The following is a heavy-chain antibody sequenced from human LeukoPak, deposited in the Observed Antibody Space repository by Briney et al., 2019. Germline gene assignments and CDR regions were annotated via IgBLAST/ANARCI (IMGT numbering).Heavy chain of an antibody. CDR1: GFTVSSNY. D-gene: IGHD1-26*01. Sequence: GGSLRLSCAASGFTVSSNYMSWVRQAPGKGLEWVSVIYSGGITYYADSMKGRFTISRDNSKNTLYLQMNSLRAEDTAVYYCARGAVGASLAFDYWGQGTLVTVSS. V-gene: IGHV3-53*01. J-gene: IGHJ4*02. CDR3: ARGAVGASLAFDY. CDR2: IYSGGIT.